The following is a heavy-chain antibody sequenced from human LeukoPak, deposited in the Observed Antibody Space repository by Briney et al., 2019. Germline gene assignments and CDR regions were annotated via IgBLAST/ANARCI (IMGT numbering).Heavy chain of an antibody. CDR1: GGSISSSSYY. CDR2: IYYSGST. J-gene: IGHJ6*03. V-gene: IGHV4-39*02. Sequence: SETLSLTCTVSGGSISSSSYYWGWIRRPPGKGLEWIGSIYYSGSTYYNPSLKSRVTISVDTSKNQFSPKLSSVTAADTAVYYCAREYCSSTSCQRYYYYYYMDVWGKGTTVTVSS. CDR3: AREYCSSTSCQRYYYYYYMDV. D-gene: IGHD2-2*01.